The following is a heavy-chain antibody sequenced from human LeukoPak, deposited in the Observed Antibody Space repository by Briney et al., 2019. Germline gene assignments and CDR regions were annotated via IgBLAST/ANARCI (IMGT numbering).Heavy chain of an antibody. Sequence: GGSLRLSCAASGFTFSSYAMSWVRQAPGKGLEWVSSISGSGDSTYYADSVKGHFTISRDNSRNTLYLQMNSLRAEDTAVYYCAKDAAGPEYWGQGTLVTVSS. CDR1: GFTFSSYA. V-gene: IGHV3-23*01. J-gene: IGHJ4*02. D-gene: IGHD6-13*01. CDR2: ISGSGDST. CDR3: AKDAAGPEY.